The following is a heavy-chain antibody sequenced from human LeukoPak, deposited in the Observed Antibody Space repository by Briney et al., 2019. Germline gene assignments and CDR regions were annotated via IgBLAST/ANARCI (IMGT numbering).Heavy chain of an antibody. V-gene: IGHV3-7*03. CDR2: IKQDGSEK. J-gene: IGHJ4*02. CDR1: GFIFRTYW. Sequence: PGGSLRLSCAASGFIFRTYWMSWVRQAPGQGLEWVANIKQDGSEKHYVDSVKGRFTISRDNAKNSLYLQMNSLRDEDTAVYYCASDSPGYSSGSYFTYWGQGTLVTVSS. D-gene: IGHD2-15*01. CDR3: ASDSPGYSSGSYFTY.